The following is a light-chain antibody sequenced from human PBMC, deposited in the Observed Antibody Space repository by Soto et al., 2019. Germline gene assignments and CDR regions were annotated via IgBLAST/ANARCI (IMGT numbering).Light chain of an antibody. CDR1: ESIRTW. V-gene: IGKV1-5*01. CDR3: QQYYNTPST. CDR2: DAS. J-gene: IGKJ1*01. Sequence: DLQMTQSPSTLSSSIGESVTITCRASESIRTWLAWYQHKPGKAPKFLIYDASSLESGVPSRFSGSGSGTDFTLTISSLQAEDVAVYYCQQYYNTPSTVGQGTKVDI.